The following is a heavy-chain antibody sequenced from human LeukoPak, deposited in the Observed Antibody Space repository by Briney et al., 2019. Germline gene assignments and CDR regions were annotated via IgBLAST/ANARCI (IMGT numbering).Heavy chain of an antibody. CDR2: ISSSSSYI. CDR3: ARAPGDGMDV. V-gene: IGHV3-21*01. CDR1: GFTFSTYS. Sequence: NPGGSLRLSCGASGFTFSTYSMNWVRQAPGKGLEWVSSISSSSSYIYYADSVKGRFTISRDNAKNSLYLQMNSLRAEDTAVYYCARAPGDGMDVWGQGTTVTVSS. J-gene: IGHJ6*02. D-gene: IGHD3-10*01.